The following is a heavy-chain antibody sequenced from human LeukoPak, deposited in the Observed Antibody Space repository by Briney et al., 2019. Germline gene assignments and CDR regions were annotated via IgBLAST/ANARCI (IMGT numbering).Heavy chain of an antibody. CDR1: GYTFTGYY. V-gene: IGHV1-2*02. D-gene: IGHD2-15*01. J-gene: IGHJ4*02. CDR2: INPNSGGT. CDR3: ARGLGYCSGGSCYSFYFDC. Sequence: ASVKVSCKASGYTFTGYYMHWVRQAPGQGLEWMGWINPNSGGTNYAQKFQGRVTMTRDTSISTAYMELSRLRSDDTAVYYCARGLGYCSGGSCYSFYFDCWGQGTLVTVSS.